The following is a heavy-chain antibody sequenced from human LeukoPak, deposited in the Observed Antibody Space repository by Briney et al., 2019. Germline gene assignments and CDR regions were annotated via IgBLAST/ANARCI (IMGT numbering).Heavy chain of an antibody. V-gene: IGHV3-30-3*01. D-gene: IGHD4-11*01. CDR3: ITTERDRDY. Sequence: GGSLRLSCAASGFTFSSYAMHWVRQAPGKGLEWVAVISYDGSNKYYADSVKGRFTISRDNSKNTLYLQMNSLRAEDTAVYYCITTERDRDYWRQGTLVSVSS. CDR2: ISYDGSNK. J-gene: IGHJ4*02. CDR1: GFTFSSYA.